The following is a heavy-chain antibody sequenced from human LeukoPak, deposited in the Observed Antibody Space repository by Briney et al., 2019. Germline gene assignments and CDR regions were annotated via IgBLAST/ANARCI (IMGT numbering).Heavy chain of an antibody. CDR3: AKDNRRHYTSGPNPDSLH. V-gene: IGHV3-23*01. Sequence: PGGSLRLSCATSGFTFSNFAMNWVRQAPGKGLEWVSVISSNGGRTYYANSVKGRFTISRDNAKNSLYLQMNSLRVEDTAFYYCAKDNRRHYTSGPNPDSLHWGQGALVTVSS. CDR1: GFTFSNFA. CDR2: ISSNGGRT. J-gene: IGHJ4*02. D-gene: IGHD6-19*01.